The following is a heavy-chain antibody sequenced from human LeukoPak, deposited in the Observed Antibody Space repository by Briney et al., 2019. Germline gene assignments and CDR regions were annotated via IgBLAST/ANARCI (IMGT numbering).Heavy chain of an antibody. CDR2: INAGSGNT. V-gene: IGHV1-3*01. CDR1: GGTFIRFT. Sequence: ASVKVSCKASGGTFIRFTISWVRQAPGQRLEWMGWINAGSGNTHYSQNFQDRVTITRDTSASIAYMELRSLRSEDTAVYYCARASVSSSFVYWESAYFDYWGQGTLVTVSS. D-gene: IGHD6-6*01. J-gene: IGHJ4*02. CDR3: ARASVSSSFVYWESAYFDY.